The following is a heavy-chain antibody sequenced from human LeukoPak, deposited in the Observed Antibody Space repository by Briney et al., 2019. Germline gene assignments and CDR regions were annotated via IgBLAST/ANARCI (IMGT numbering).Heavy chain of an antibody. CDR2: IWYDGSNK. D-gene: IGHD3-22*01. CDR1: GFTFSTYA. CDR3: ARGNYYDSSGYYYLGLGNWFDP. V-gene: IGHV3-33*01. Sequence: PGRSLRLSCAASGFTFSTYAIHGFRQAPARGLEGVEVIWYDGSNKYYAVSVKGRFTISRDNSKNTLYLQMNSLRAEDKAVYYCARGNYYDSSGYYYLGLGNWFDPWGQGTLVTVSS. J-gene: IGHJ5*02.